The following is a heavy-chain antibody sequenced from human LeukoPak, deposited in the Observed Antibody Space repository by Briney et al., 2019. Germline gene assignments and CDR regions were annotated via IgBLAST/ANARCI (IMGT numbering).Heavy chain of an antibody. CDR1: GGSITSYY. CDR2: IYTSGST. J-gene: IGHJ5*02. Sequence: PSETLSLTCTVSGGSITSYYWSWIRQPAGKGPEWIGRIYTSGSTNYNPSLKSRVTMSVDTSKNQFSLRLNSVTAADTAVYYRARGDRAVAGAWGWFDPWGQGTLVTVSS. D-gene: IGHD6-19*01. CDR3: ARGDRAVAGAWGWFDP. V-gene: IGHV4-4*07.